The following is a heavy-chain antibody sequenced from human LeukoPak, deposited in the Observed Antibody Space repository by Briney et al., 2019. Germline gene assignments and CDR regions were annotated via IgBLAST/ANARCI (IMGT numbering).Heavy chain of an antibody. CDR2: FDPEDGET. D-gene: IGHD6-13*01. CDR3: ATGIPYSSSWYSYTPYYYYGMDV. Sequence: ASVKVSCKVSGYTLTELSMHWVRQAPGKGLEWMGGFDPEDGETIYAQKFQGRVTMTEDTSTDTAYMELSSLRSEDTAVYYCATGIPYSSSWYSYTPYYYYGMDVRGQGTTVTVSS. CDR1: GYTLTELS. V-gene: IGHV1-24*01. J-gene: IGHJ6*02.